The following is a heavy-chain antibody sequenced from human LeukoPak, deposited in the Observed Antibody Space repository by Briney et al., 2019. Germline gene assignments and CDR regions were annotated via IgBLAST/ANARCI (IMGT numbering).Heavy chain of an antibody. J-gene: IGHJ4*02. CDR3: AREYCSSTSCYGFFDY. V-gene: IGHV4-61*02. CDR2: IYTSGST. CDR1: GGSISSGSYY. D-gene: IGHD2-2*01. Sequence: PSETLSLTCTVSGGSISSGSYYWSWIRQPAGKGLEWIGRIYTSGSTNYNPSLKSRVTMSVDTSKNQFSLKLSSVTAADTAVYYCAREYCSSTSCYGFFDYWGQGTLVTVSS.